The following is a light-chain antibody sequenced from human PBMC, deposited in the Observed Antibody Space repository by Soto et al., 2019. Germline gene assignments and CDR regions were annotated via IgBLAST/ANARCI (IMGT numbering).Light chain of an antibody. CDR2: WAS. CDR1: QNVLYSSNNKNY. J-gene: IGKJ3*01. CDR3: QQYYTTPVT. Sequence: DIVMTQSPASLAVSLGERATINCKSSQNVLYSSNNKNYLAWYQQKPGQPPKLLIYWASTRESGVPDRFSGSGSGTDFTLTISSLQAEDVALYYCQQYYTTPVTFGPGTKVDIK. V-gene: IGKV4-1*01.